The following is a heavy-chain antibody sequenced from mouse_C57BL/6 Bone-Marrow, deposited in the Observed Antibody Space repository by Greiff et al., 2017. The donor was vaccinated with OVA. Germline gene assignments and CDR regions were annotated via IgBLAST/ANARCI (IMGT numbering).Heavy chain of an antibody. CDR1: GFTFSDYG. Sequence: DVKLVESGGGLVKPGGSLKLSCAASGFTFSDYGMHWVRQAPEKGLEWVAYISSGSSTIYYADTVKGRFTISRDNAKNTLFLQMTSLRSEDTAMYYCARPGLRLGYFDVWGTGTTVTVSS. V-gene: IGHV5-17*01. CDR2: ISSGSSTI. J-gene: IGHJ1*03. D-gene: IGHD2-4*01. CDR3: ARPGLRLGYFDV.